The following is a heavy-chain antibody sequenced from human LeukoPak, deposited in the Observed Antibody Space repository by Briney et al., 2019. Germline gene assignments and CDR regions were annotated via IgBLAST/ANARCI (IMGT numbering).Heavy chain of an antibody. Sequence: GGSLRLSCAASGFTFSSYGMHWVRQAPGKGLEWVAVISYDGSNKYYADSVKGRFTISRDNSKNTLYLQMNSLRAEDTAVYYCAKAHWEKAKGDTAARYSFTTWGQGTWVTVSS. CDR3: AKAHWEKAKGDTAARYSFTT. CDR2: ISYDGSNK. V-gene: IGHV3-30*18. CDR1: GFTFSSYG. J-gene: IGHJ5*02. D-gene: IGHD2/OR15-2a*01.